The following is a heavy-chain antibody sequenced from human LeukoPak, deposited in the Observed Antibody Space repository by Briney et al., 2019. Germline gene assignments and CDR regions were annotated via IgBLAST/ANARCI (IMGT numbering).Heavy chain of an antibody. CDR2: INHSGST. CDR1: GGSISSYY. Sequence: SETLSLTCTVSGGSISSYYWSWIRQPPGKGLEWIGEINHSGSTNYNPSLKSRVTISVDTSKNQFSLKLSSVTAADTAVYYCARGWVLRYFDWLLPAPYYYYYMDVWGKGTTVTVSS. J-gene: IGHJ6*03. D-gene: IGHD3-9*01. V-gene: IGHV4-34*01. CDR3: ARGWVLRYFDWLLPAPYYYYYMDV.